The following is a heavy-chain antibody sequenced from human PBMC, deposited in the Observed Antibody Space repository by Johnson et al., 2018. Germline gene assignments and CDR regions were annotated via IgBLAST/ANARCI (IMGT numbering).Heavy chain of an antibody. CDR2: IIPIFGTE. D-gene: IGHD3-9*01. Sequence: QVQLVQSGTAVKKPGSSVRVSCKTSAGTFTSHAFSWVRQAPGQGLEWMGGIIPIFGTEKYPQKFQGRIAITADTYTSTVYMELRSLRSEDTAVYYCARVGYYDSPSSDEKGPYGMYVWGQGTTVTVSS. CDR3: ARVGYYDSPSSDEKGPYGMYV. J-gene: IGHJ6*02. CDR1: AGTFTSHA. V-gene: IGHV1-69*06.